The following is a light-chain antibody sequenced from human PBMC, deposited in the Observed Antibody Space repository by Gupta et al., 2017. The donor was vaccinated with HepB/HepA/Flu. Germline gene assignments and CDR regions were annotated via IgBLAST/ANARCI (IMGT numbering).Light chain of an antibody. CDR3: QQEDSTLYT. CDR2: WAS. Sequence: DIVMTQSPDSLAVSLGERATIHCKSSQSGLYNSNNKNYLAWYQQKPGQPPKLLIYWASTRESGVPDRFSGSGSGTDFTLTISSLQAEDVAVYYCQQEDSTLYTFGRGTKVEIK. J-gene: IGKJ4*01. V-gene: IGKV4-1*01. CDR1: QSGLYNSNNKNY.